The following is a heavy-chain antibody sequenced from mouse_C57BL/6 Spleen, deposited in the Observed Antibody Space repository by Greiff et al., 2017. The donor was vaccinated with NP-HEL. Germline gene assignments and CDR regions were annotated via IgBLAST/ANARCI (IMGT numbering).Heavy chain of an antibody. Sequence: EVKLVESEGGLVQPGSSMKLSCTASGFTFSDYYMAWVRQVPEKGLEWVANINYDGSSTYYLDSLKSRFIISRDNAKNILYLQMSSLKSEDTATYYCARDYYGSYYFDDWGQGTTLTVSS. CDR3: ARDYYGSYYFDD. CDR1: GFTFSDYY. D-gene: IGHD1-1*01. J-gene: IGHJ2*01. CDR2: INYDGSST. V-gene: IGHV5-16*01.